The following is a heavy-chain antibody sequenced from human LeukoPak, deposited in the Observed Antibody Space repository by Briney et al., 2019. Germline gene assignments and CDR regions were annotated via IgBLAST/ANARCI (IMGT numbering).Heavy chain of an antibody. D-gene: IGHD3-10*01. V-gene: IGHV4-39*01. CDR1: GGSISSSSYY. CDR2: VYYSGST. J-gene: IGHJ4*02. CDR3: AGLNYYGSGDGDY. Sequence: SETLSLTCTVSGGSISSSSYYWGWIRQPPGKGLEWIGSVYYSGSTYYNPSLKSRVTISVDTSKNQFSLKLSSVTAADTAVYYCAGLNYYGSGDGDYWGQGTLVTVSS.